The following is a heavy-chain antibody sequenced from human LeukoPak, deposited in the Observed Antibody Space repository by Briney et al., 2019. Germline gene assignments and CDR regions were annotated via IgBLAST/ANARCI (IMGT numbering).Heavy chain of an antibody. Sequence: GGSLRLSCAASGFTFSSYAMSWVRQAPGKGLEWVSAISGSGGSTYYADSVKGRFTISRDNSKNTLYLQINSLRTEDTAVYSCARVSWFFHGFDIWGQGTVVTVSS. J-gene: IGHJ3*02. CDR1: GFTFSSYA. D-gene: IGHD3-10*01. CDR3: ARVSWFFHGFDI. V-gene: IGHV3-23*01. CDR2: ISGSGGST.